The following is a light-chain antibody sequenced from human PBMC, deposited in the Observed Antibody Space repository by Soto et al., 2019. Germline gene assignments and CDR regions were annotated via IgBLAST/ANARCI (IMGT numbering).Light chain of an antibody. V-gene: IGLV2-14*03. Sequence: QSVLTQPASVSGSPGQAITISCSGTSSDVGAFNYVSWYQQHPGKAPKLMIYDVSNRPSRVSNRFSGSNSGNTAPLTISGLRAEDAADDYCNSYNSNKKYVFGTGTKVT. CDR1: SSDVGAFNY. CDR2: DVS. CDR3: NSYNSNKKYV. J-gene: IGLJ1*01.